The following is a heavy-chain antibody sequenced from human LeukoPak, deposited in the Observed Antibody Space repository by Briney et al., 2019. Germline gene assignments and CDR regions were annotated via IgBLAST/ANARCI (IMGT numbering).Heavy chain of an antibody. CDR2: ISGYNGYT. CDR3: ARDHVHRLLWFGETQTNWFDP. J-gene: IGHJ5*02. Sequence: ASVKVSCKASGYTFTSYGIYWVRQAPGQGLVWMGWISGYNGYTNYAQKLQGRVTMTTDTSTNTAYMELRSLRSDDTAVYYCARDHVHRLLWFGETQTNWFDPWGQGTLVTVSS. V-gene: IGHV1-18*01. D-gene: IGHD3-10*01. CDR1: GYTFTSYG.